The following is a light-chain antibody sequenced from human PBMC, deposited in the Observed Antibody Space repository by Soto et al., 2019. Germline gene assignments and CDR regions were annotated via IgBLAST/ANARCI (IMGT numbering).Light chain of an antibody. CDR3: QQSYSTPLT. V-gene: IGKV1-39*01. CDR2: AAS. Sequence: DIQMTQSPSSLSASVGDRVTITCRASQSISNYLNWYQQKPGKAPKLLIYAASSLQADVPSRFSGSGSGTDFTLTISSLQPDDFATYYCQQSYSTPLTFGPGTKVDIK. J-gene: IGKJ3*01. CDR1: QSISNY.